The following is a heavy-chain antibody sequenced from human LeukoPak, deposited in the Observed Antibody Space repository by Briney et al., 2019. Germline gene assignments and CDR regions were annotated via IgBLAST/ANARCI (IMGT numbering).Heavy chain of an antibody. Sequence: SQTLSLTCTVSGGSISSGDYYWSWIRQPPGKGLEWIGYIYYSGGTYYNPSLKSRVTISVDTSKNQFSLKLSSVTAADTAVYYCARDREVGATVGAFDIWGQGTMVTVSS. J-gene: IGHJ3*02. V-gene: IGHV4-30-4*08. CDR3: ARDREVGATVGAFDI. CDR1: GGSISSGDYY. D-gene: IGHD1-26*01. CDR2: IYYSGGT.